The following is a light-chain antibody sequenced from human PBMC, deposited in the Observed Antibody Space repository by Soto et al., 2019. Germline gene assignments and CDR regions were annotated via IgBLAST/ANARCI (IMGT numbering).Light chain of an antibody. Sequence: EIVMTQSPATLSVSPGERATLSCRASQSVGSDLAWYQQKPGQAPRLVIYGASTRATGIPARFSGSASGTDFTLTINRLEPEDFAVYYCQLYGISPHFGQGTRLEIK. J-gene: IGKJ5*01. CDR3: QLYGISPH. CDR1: QSVGSD. V-gene: IGKV3-15*01. CDR2: GAS.